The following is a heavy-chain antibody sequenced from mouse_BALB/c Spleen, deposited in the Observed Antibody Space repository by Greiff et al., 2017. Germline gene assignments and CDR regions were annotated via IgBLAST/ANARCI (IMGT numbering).Heavy chain of an antibody. CDR3: ARGEGYLDY. CDR2: ISTYYGDA. V-gene: IGHV1S137*01. Sequence: VQLQQSGAELVRPGVSVKISCKGSGYTFTDYAMHWVKQSHAKSLEWIGVISTYYGDASYNQKFKGKATMTVDKSSSTAYMELARLTSEDSAIYYCARGEGYLDYWGQGTTLTVSS. CDR1: GYTFTDYA. J-gene: IGHJ2*01. D-gene: IGHD2-2*01.